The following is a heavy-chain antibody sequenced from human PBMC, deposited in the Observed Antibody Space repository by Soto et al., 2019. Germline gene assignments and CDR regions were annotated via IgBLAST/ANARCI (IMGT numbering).Heavy chain of an antibody. Sequence: SETLSLTCTVSGGSVSSYYWSWIRQPPGKGLEWIGYIYYSGSTNYNPSLKSRVTISVDTSKNQFSLKLSSVTPEDTAVYYCARGFLGPKEENNKIDYWGQGTLVTVSS. J-gene: IGHJ4*02. V-gene: IGHV4-59*02. CDR3: ARGFLGPKEENNKIDY. CDR2: IYYSGST. CDR1: GGSVSSYY.